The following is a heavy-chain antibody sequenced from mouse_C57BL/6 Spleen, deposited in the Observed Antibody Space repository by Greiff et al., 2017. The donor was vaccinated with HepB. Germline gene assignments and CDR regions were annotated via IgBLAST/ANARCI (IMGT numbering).Heavy chain of an antibody. CDR3: ARESYDYGNYFDY. CDR2: INPSSGYT. Sequence: QVHVKQSGAELAKPGASVKLSCKASGYTFTSYWMHWVKQRPGQGLEWIGYINPSSGYTKYNQKFKDKATLTADKSSSTAYMQLSSLTYEDSAVYYCARESYDYGNYFDYWGQGTTLTVSS. D-gene: IGHD2-4*01. V-gene: IGHV1-7*01. J-gene: IGHJ2*01. CDR1: GYTFTSYW.